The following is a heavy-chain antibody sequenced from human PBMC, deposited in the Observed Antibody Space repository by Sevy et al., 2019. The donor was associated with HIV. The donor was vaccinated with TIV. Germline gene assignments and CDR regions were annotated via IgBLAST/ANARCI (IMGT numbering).Heavy chain of an antibody. Sequence: GGSLRLSCAASGFTFSSYSMNWVRQAPGKGLEWVSSISSSSSYIYYADSVKGRFTISRDNAKNPLYLQMNSLGAEDTAVYYCARVEAYCSGGSCNYYYYYMDVWGKGTTVTVSS. V-gene: IGHV3-21*01. CDR3: ARVEAYCSGGSCNYYYYYMDV. CDR2: ISSSSSYI. CDR1: GFTFSSYS. J-gene: IGHJ6*03. D-gene: IGHD2-15*01.